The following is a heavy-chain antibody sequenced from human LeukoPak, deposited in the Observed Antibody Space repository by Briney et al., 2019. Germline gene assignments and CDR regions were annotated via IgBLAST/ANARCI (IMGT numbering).Heavy chain of an antibody. D-gene: IGHD2-21*02. CDR1: DGSLDIYY. Sequence: PSDTLSLTCGASDGSLDIYYWMFVRQPPRKGLQWIGEITYRGSPYYHPSLNSRATISIDASQRHVSLTLRSVTAADTAVYYCATYGGDWKFDSWGQGTLVTVSS. CDR3: ATYGGDWKFDS. V-gene: IGHV4-34*01. CDR2: ITYRGSP. J-gene: IGHJ4*02.